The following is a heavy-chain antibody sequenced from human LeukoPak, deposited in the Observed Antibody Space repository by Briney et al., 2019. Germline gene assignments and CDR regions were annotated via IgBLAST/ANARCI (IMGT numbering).Heavy chain of an antibody. CDR2: ISFDERNK. D-gene: IGHD2-15*01. Sequence: GGSLRLSCAASGSTFSTYGMHWVRQAPGKGLEWVALISFDERNKHFADSVKGRFTVSRDNSQNTVYLEMNSLRAEDTAVYYCAKDDQRYSGDCNGGRCYFFDYWGQGTLVTVSS. CDR1: GSTFSTYG. J-gene: IGHJ4*02. CDR3: AKDDQRYSGDCNGGRCYFFDY. V-gene: IGHV3-30*18.